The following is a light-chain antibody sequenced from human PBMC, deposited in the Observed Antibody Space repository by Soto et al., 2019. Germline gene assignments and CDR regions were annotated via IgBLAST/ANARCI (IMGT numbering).Light chain of an antibody. CDR1: QSISIY. V-gene: IGKV3-15*01. J-gene: IGKJ4*01. Sequence: EIVLTQSPATLSLSPGERATLSCRASQSISIYLAWYQQKPGQTPRLLIYDTSTRATGVPARFSGSRSGPEFTLTINSLQSEDFAIYYCQPYNNWPLTFGGGTKVDIK. CDR3: QPYNNWPLT. CDR2: DTS.